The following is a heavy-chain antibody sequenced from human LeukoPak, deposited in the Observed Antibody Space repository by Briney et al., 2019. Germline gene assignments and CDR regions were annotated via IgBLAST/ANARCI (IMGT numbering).Heavy chain of an antibody. Sequence: PSETLSLTCTVSGGSISSYYWSWIRQPPGKGLEWIGYIYYSGSTNYNPSLKSRVTISVDTSKNQFSLKLSSVTAADTAVYYCARETIYAFDIWGQGTMVTVSS. CDR1: GGSISSYY. V-gene: IGHV4-59*01. J-gene: IGHJ3*02. CDR2: IYYSGST. CDR3: ARETIYAFDI.